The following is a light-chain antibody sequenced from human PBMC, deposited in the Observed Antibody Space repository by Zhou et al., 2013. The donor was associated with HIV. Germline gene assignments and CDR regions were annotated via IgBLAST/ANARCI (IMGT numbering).Light chain of an antibody. CDR1: QGISSY. Sequence: AIRMTQSPSSLSASTGDRVTITCRASQGISSYLAWYQQKPGKAPKLLIYAASTLQSGVPSRFSGSGSGTDFTLTISCLQSEDFATYYCQQYYSYPWTFGQDQVEIK. V-gene: IGKV1-8*01. J-gene: IGKJ1*01. CDR3: QQYYSYPWT. CDR2: AAS.